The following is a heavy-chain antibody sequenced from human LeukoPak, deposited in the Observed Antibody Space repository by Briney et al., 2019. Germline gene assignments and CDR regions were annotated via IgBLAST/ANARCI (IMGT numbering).Heavy chain of an antibody. D-gene: IGHD1-26*01. J-gene: IGHJ4*02. Sequence: SETLSLTCAVYGGSFSGYYWSWIRQPPGKGLEWIGEINHSGSTNYNPSLKSRVTISVDTSKNQFSLKLSSVTAADTAVYYCARRGGSYYWGQGTLVTVSS. CDR1: GGSFSGYY. V-gene: IGHV4-34*01. CDR2: INHSGST. CDR3: ARRGGSYY.